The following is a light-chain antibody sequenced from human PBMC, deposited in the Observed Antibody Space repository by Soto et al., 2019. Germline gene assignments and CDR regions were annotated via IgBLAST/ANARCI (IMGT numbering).Light chain of an antibody. CDR1: SGDVAGYNY. J-gene: IGLJ1*01. Sequence: QSALTQPASVSGSPGQSITISCTGTSGDVAGYNYVSWFQQHPGKAPKLMIFDVSNRASGGCNRFSSSKSGNTACLTISGLQAEDEADYYCRPRSSSRSLHVFGTGTKLTVL. CDR3: RPRSSSRSLHV. V-gene: IGLV2-14*01. CDR2: DVS.